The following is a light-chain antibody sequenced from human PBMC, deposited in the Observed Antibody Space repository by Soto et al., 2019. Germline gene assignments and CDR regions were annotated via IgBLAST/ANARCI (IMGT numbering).Light chain of an antibody. V-gene: IGLV2-14*03. Sequence: QSALTQPASVSGSPGQSITIACTGSSSDIGGYNFVSWYQQHPGKAPKLMIYDVIKRPSGVSRRVSGSKSGNTASLTISGLQPEDVADYFCSSYTTTTTAVFGGGTKLTVL. CDR2: DVI. CDR1: SSDIGGYNF. CDR3: SSYTTTTTAV. J-gene: IGLJ2*01.